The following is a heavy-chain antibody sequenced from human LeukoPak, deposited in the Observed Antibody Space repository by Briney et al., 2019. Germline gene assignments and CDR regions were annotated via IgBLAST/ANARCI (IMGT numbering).Heavy chain of an antibody. Sequence: GGSLRLSCAASVFTFSTYNMNWVRQAPGKGLEWVSVIHKNAITYYADTVKGRFTISRDNSKNMLYLQMNSLRAEDTAVYYCARSLRVRGVPDYMDVWGKGTTVIISS. CDR2: IHKNAIT. CDR1: VFTFSTYN. J-gene: IGHJ6*03. D-gene: IGHD3-10*02. V-gene: IGHV3-53*01. CDR3: ARSLRVRGVPDYMDV.